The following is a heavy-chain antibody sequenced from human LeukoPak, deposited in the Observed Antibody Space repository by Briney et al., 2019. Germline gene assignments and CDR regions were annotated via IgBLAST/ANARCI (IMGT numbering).Heavy chain of an antibody. J-gene: IGHJ4*02. CDR3: TRGSYYDSSGYSGVRLFDY. Sequence: GASVKVSCKASGYTLTGYYMHWVRQAPGQGLEWMGWINPNSGGTNYAQKFQGRVTMTRDTSISTAYMELSRLRSDDTALYYCTRGSYYDSSGYSGVRLFDYWGQGTPVTVPS. V-gene: IGHV1-2*02. CDR2: INPNSGGT. CDR1: GYTLTGYY. D-gene: IGHD3-22*01.